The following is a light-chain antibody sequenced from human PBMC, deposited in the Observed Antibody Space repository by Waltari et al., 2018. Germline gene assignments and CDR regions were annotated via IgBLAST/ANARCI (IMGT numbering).Light chain of an antibody. CDR3: QQYNTYPWT. CDR2: KAS. Sequence: DIQLTQSPSTLSASVGDRVTITCRASESVSHWLAWHQQRPGKAPRLLIFKASYLAGGVSQRFSGSGSETEFTLTISGLQPDDFATYYCQQYNTYPWTFGQGTKVEIK. J-gene: IGKJ1*01. CDR1: ESVSHW. V-gene: IGKV1-5*03.